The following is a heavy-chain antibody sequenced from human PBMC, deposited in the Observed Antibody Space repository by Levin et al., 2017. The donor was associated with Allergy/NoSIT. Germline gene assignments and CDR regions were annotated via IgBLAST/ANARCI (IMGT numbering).Heavy chain of an antibody. CDR1: GFTFSSYW. Sequence: QPGGSLRLSCAASGFTFSSYWMHWVRQAPGKGLVWVSRINSDGSSTSYADSVKGRFTISRDNAKNTLYLQVNSLRAEDTAVYYCARGEYYYGSGSYFEGIDYWGQGTLVTVSS. CDR2: INSDGSST. V-gene: IGHV3-74*01. D-gene: IGHD3-10*01. J-gene: IGHJ4*02. CDR3: ARGEYYYGSGSYFEGIDY.